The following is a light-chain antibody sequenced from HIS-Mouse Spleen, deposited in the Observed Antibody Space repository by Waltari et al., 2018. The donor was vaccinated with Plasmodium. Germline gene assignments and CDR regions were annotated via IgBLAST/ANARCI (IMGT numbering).Light chain of an antibody. J-gene: IGLJ3*02. CDR1: SGINVGTYR. CDR2: YKSYSDK. V-gene: IGLV5-45*03. CDR3: MIWHSSAWV. Sequence: QAVLTQPSSLSASPGASASLTCTLRSGINVGTYRIYWYQQKPGSPPQYLLRYKSYSDKQHGSGVPSRFSGSKDASANAGILLISGLQSEDEADYYCMIWHSSAWVFGGGTKLTVL.